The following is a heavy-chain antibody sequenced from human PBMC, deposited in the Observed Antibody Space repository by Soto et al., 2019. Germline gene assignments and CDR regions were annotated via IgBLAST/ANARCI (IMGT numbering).Heavy chain of an antibody. J-gene: IGHJ1*01. CDR3: ITDYYDATGYYGYFQY. CDR1: GFTFSNAW. D-gene: IGHD3-22*01. V-gene: IGHV3-15*01. Sequence: EVLLVESGGGLVEPGGSLRLSCAASGFTFSNAWMSWVRQAPGKGLEWVGRIKSKKDGGATDFAAPVKGRFAISRDDSKNTLYLQMNSLKTEDTAVYFCITDYYDATGYYGYFQYWGRGTLLTVSS. CDR2: IKSKKDGGAT.